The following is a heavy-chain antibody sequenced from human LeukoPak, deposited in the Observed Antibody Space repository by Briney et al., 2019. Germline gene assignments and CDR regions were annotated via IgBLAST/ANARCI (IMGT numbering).Heavy chain of an antibody. CDR3: AKVGGLRSYYYYMDV. J-gene: IGHJ6*03. V-gene: IGHV3-74*01. CDR1: GFIFSNYW. Sequence: GGSLRLSCAGSGFIFSNYWMHWVRQAPGKGLVWVSRIKTDGSTTYYADSVKGRLTVSRDNSKNTLYLQMNSLTAEDTAVYYCAKVGGLRSYYYYMDVWGKGTTVTVSS. CDR2: IKTDGSTT. D-gene: IGHD5-12*01.